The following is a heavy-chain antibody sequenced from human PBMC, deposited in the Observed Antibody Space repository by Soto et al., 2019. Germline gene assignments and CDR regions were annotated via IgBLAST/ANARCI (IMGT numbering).Heavy chain of an antibody. Sequence: QVQLVQSGAEVKKPGASVKVSCKASGHTSTNYGITWVRQAPGQGLEWMGWISAYIGNRNYAQKFQGRVSMTTDPSTSTAYMELRSLRSDDTAVYYCARDHGAVGSAVDYWGQGTLVTVS. D-gene: IGHD3-16*01. CDR1: GHTSTNYG. CDR2: ISAYIGNR. V-gene: IGHV1-18*04. J-gene: IGHJ4*02. CDR3: ARDHGAVGSAVDY.